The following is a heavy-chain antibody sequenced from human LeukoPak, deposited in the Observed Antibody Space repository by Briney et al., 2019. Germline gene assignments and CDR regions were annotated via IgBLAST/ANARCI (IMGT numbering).Heavy chain of an antibody. J-gene: IGHJ4*02. Sequence: PSETLSLTCAVSGGSISSGGYSWSWIRQPPGKGLEWIGYIYYSGSTYYNPSLRSRVTISIDTSKNQFSLKLNSVTAADTAVYYCAGKSGGYPLEHLGFDYWGQGTLVTVSS. D-gene: IGHD1-26*01. CDR3: AGKSGGYPLEHLGFDY. CDR1: GGSISSGGYS. CDR2: IYYSGST. V-gene: IGHV4-30-4*07.